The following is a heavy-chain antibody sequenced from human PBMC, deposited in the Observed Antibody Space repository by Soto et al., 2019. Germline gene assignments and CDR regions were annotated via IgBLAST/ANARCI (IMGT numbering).Heavy chain of an antibody. CDR2: IYPSGGGS. J-gene: IGHJ4*02. D-gene: IGHD6-13*01. CDR3: ARDDSNWAFDY. Sequence: GASVKVSCKASGYIFTIYHMHWVRQAPGQGLEWMGIIYPSGGGSRYAQKFQGRVTMTRDTSTNTLYMELSSLRSDDTAVYYCARDDSNWAFDYWGQGTLVTVSS. CDR1: GYIFTIYH. V-gene: IGHV1-46*01.